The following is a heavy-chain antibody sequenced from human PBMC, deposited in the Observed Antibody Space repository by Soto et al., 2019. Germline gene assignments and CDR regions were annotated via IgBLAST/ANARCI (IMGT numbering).Heavy chain of an antibody. V-gene: IGHV3-30*18. CDR1: GFTFSSYG. CDR2: ISYDGSNK. CDR3: AKVSTANCSGGSCYLYYFDY. Sequence: GGSLRLSCAASGFTFSSYGMHWVRQAPGKGLEWVAVISYDGSNKYYADSVKGRFTISRDNSKNTLYLQMNSLRAEDTAVYYCAKVSTANCSGGSCYLYYFDYWGQGTLVTVSS. J-gene: IGHJ4*02. D-gene: IGHD2-15*01.